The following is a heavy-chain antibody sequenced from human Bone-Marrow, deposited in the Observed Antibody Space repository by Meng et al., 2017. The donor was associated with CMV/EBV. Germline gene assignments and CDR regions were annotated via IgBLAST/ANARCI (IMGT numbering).Heavy chain of an antibody. CDR3: ARVYYYDSSFDY. Sequence: GGSLRLSCAASGFTFSSYSMNWVRQAPGKGLEWVASISSSGSTIYYADSVKGRFTISRDNAKNSLYLQMNSLRAEDTAVYYCARVYYYDSSFDYWGQGTLVAVSS. J-gene: IGHJ4*02. V-gene: IGHV3-21*01. D-gene: IGHD3-22*01. CDR2: ISSSGSTI. CDR1: GFTFSSYS.